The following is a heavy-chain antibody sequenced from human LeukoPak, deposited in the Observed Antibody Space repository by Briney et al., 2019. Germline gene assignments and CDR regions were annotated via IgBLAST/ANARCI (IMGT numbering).Heavy chain of an antibody. CDR1: GFTFSSYS. V-gene: IGHV3-21*01. J-gene: IGHJ4*02. Sequence: PGGSLRLSCAASGFTFSSYSMNWVRQAPGKWLEWVSSISSSSSYIYYADSVKGRFTISRDNAKNSLYLQMNSLRAEDTSVYYFARGLAVTMADYWGQGTLVTVSS. D-gene: IGHD4-17*01. CDR2: ISSSSSYI. CDR3: ARGLAVTMADY.